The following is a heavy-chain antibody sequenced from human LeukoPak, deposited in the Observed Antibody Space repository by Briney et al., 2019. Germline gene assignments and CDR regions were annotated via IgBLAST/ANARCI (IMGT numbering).Heavy chain of an antibody. CDR1: GGSISSSNW. D-gene: IGHD1-26*01. Sequence: PSETLSLTCAVSGGSISSSNWWSWVRQPPGKGLEWIGEIYHSGSTNYNPSLKSRVTISVDKSKNQFSLKLSSVTAADTAVYYCARGGSSGLYYYYGMDVWGQGTTVTVSS. CDR2: IYHSGST. V-gene: IGHV4-4*02. J-gene: IGHJ6*02. CDR3: ARGGSSGLYYYYGMDV.